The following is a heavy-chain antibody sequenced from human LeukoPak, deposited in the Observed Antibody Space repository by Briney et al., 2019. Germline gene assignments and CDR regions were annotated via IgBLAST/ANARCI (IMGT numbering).Heavy chain of an antibody. Sequence: SETLSLTCAVYGGSFSGSYWSWLRQSPGKGLEWLGEINHSGSTNYKPPLKSRLTISVDTSKNQFSLKLSSVTAADTAVYYCARPAVVPAAPGVYAFDIWGQGTVVIVSS. V-gene: IGHV4-34*01. D-gene: IGHD2-2*01. CDR2: INHSGST. CDR1: GGSFSGSY. CDR3: ARPAVVPAAPGVYAFDI. J-gene: IGHJ3*02.